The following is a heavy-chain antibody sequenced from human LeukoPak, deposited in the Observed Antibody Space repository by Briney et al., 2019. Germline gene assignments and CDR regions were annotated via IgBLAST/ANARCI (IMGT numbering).Heavy chain of an antibody. J-gene: IGHJ4*02. CDR1: GFTFSSYS. D-gene: IGHD3-3*01. CDR3: ARDRWGYDFWSAADY. V-gene: IGHV3-21*01. CDR2: ISSSSSYI. Sequence: RAGGSLRLSCAASGFTFSSYSMNWVRQAPGKGLEWVSSISSSSSYIYYADSVKGRFTISRDNAKNSLYLQMNSLRAEDTAVYYCARDRWGYDFWSAADYWGQGTLVTVSS.